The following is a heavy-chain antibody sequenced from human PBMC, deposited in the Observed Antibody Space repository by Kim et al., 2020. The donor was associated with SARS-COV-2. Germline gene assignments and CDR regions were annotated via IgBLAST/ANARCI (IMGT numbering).Heavy chain of an antibody. CDR2: IDPSDSYT. D-gene: IGHD6-13*01. CDR1: GYSFTSYW. J-gene: IGHJ4*02. CDR3: ASHSSSWYSPLTN. Sequence: GESLKISCKGSGYSFTSYWISWVRQMPGKGLEWMGRIDPSDSYTNYSPSFQGHVTISADKSISTAYLQWSSLKASDTAMYYCASHSSSWYSPLTNWGQGTLVTVSS. V-gene: IGHV5-10-1*01.